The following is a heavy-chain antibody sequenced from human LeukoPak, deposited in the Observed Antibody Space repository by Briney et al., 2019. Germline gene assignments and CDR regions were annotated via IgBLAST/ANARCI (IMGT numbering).Heavy chain of an antibody. J-gene: IGHJ6*02. CDR2: MNPNNGNT. V-gene: IGHV1-8*01. CDR3: AGGFYYYGLDV. CDR1: GYTFTRYD. Sequence: VASVKVSCKASGYTFTRYDINWVRQAPGQGLEWLGWMNPNNGNTGYAQKFQGRVTMPRSTSIDTAYMELNTLTSDDTAAYYCAGGFYYYGLDVWGQGSTVTVSS.